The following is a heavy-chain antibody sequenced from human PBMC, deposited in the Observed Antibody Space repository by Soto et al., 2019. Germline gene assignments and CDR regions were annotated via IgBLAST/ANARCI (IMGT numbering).Heavy chain of an antibody. CDR1: GFTFSSYW. Sequence: EVQLVESGGGLVQPGWSLRLSCAASGFTFSSYWMSWVRQAPGKGLEWVANIKQDGSEKYYVDSVKGRFTISRDNAKNSLYLQMNSLRAEDTAVYYCARDLQYCSSTSCYSYYYYMDVWGKGTTVTVSS. CDR3: ARDLQYCSSTSCYSYYYYMDV. D-gene: IGHD2-2*01. J-gene: IGHJ6*03. V-gene: IGHV3-7*01. CDR2: IKQDGSEK.